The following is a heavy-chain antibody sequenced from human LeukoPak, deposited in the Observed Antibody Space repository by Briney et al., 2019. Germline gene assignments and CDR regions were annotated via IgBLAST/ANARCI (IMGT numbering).Heavy chain of an antibody. D-gene: IGHD3-22*01. CDR1: GFTFSSYA. CDR2: ISYDGSNK. CDR3: ANGRYYDSSGYYYPEYFQH. J-gene: IGHJ1*01. Sequence: GGSLRLSCAASGFTFSSYAMHWVRQAPGKGLEWVAVISYDGSNKYYADSVKGRFTISRDNSKNTLYLQMNSLRAEDTAVYYCANGRYYDSSGYYYPEYFQHWGQGTLVTVSS. V-gene: IGHV3-30*04.